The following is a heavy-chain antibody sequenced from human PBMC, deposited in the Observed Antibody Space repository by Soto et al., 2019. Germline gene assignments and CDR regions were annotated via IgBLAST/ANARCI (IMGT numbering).Heavy chain of an antibody. D-gene: IGHD2-2*01. CDR2: VSGSGGST. Sequence: EVQLLESGGGLVQPGGSLRLSCAASGFTFTTYAMIWVRQAPGKGLEWVSTVSGSGGSTYHADSVKGRFTVSRDNSKHTLYLQMNSLRTEDTAVYYCAKQTPNAGSTVWGQGTTVTVSS. CDR1: GFTFTTYA. V-gene: IGHV3-23*01. J-gene: IGHJ6*02. CDR3: AKQTPNAGSTV.